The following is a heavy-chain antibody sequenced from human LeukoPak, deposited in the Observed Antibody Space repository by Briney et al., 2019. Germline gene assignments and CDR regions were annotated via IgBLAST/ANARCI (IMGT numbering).Heavy chain of an antibody. CDR2: INPNSGGT. J-gene: IGHJ4*02. Sequence: ASVKVSCMASGYTFTDYCMHWVRQAPGQGLEWMGWINPNSGGTKYIQKFQGRVTMTRDTSISTAHMELIRLGSDDTAVYYCARSSGSSRPRIDFWGQGTQVTVSS. V-gene: IGHV1-2*02. CDR3: ARSSGSSRPRIDF. CDR1: GYTFTDYC. D-gene: IGHD3-22*01.